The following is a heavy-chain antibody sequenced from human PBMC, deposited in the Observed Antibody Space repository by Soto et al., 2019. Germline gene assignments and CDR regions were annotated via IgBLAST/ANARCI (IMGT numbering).Heavy chain of an antibody. J-gene: IGHJ6*02. V-gene: IGHV4-31*03. CDR1: GLSVDSGAFY. Sequence: SETLSLTCTVSGLSVDSGAFYWSWIRQNPGKGLEWIGYIYNTGTTFYNPSLKSRVTISVDTSKNQFSLKLNSVTAADTAVYYCARSLVESGYDYLRYYFGMDVWGQGATVTVSS. CDR3: ARSLVESGYDYLRYYFGMDV. D-gene: IGHD5-12*01. CDR2: IYNTGTT.